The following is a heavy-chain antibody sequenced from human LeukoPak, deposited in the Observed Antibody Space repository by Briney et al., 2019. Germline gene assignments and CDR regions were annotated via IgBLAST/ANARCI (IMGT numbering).Heavy chain of an antibody. CDR2: IGGSNGIT. D-gene: IGHD6-19*01. Sequence: PGGSLRLSCAASRFTFNSYAMSWVRQAPGKGLEWVSVIGGSNGITFYVGSVKGRFTISRDNSKDTLYLQMNSLRAEDTAVYYCARNENSGWCYFDYWGQGTLVTVSS. CDR1: RFTFNSYA. CDR3: ARNENSGWCYFDY. V-gene: IGHV3-23*01. J-gene: IGHJ4*02.